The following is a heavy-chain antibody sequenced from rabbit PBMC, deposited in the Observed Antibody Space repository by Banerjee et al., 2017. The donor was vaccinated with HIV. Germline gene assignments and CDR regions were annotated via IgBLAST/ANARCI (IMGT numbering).Heavy chain of an antibody. CDR2: IYNGDGTT. J-gene: IGHJ4*01. CDR3: ARDAGYAGSNL. D-gene: IGHD4-2*01. CDR1: GFSFSSSYW. V-gene: IGHV1S45*01. Sequence: QEQLEESGGDLVKPGASLTLTCTASGFSFSSSYWICWVRQAPGKGLEWIACIYNGDGTTWYASWAKGRFTISKTSSTTVTLQMTSLTAADTATYFCARDAGYAGSNLWGPGTLVTVS.